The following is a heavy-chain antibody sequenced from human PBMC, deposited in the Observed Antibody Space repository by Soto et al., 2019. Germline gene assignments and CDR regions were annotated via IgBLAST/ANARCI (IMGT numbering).Heavy chain of an antibody. CDR2: ISAYNGNT. V-gene: IGHV1-18*04. CDR1: GYTFTSYG. J-gene: IGHJ1*01. Sequence: QVQLVQSGAEVKKPGASVKVSCKASGYTFTSYGISWVRQAPGQGLEWMGWISAYNGNTNYAQKLQGRLTITTDTSTSTAYMELRRLRSDDTAVYYCTRGGDSSGYYYAEYFQHWGQGTLVTVSS. CDR3: TRGGDSSGYYYAEYFQH. D-gene: IGHD3-22*01.